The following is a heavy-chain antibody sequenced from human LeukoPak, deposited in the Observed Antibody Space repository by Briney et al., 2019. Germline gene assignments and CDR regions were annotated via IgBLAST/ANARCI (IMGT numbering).Heavy chain of an antibody. CDR1: GGSLNSNAYY. Sequence: SETLSLTCTVSGGSLNSNAYYWGWIRQLPGKGLEWIGSIYHSGSTYYNPSLKSRVTISVDTSKNQFSLKLSSVTAADTAVYYCARDRGSLGGPLWDAFDIWGQGTMVTVSS. CDR3: ARDRGSLGGPLWDAFDI. V-gene: IGHV4-39*07. J-gene: IGHJ3*02. CDR2: IYHSGST. D-gene: IGHD3-10*01.